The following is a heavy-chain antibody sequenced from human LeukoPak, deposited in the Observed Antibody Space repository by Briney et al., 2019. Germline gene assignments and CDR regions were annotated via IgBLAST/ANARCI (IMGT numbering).Heavy chain of an antibody. Sequence: GGSLRLSCAASGFTFEGFVMTWVRQVPGKGLEWMSGIHWDDDKTEYADSVKGRFTISRDNARKSLHLEMSSLRVEDTALYYCARVYGYYYYYMDVWGNGTAVSVSS. CDR3: ARVYGYYYYYMDV. J-gene: IGHJ6*03. CDR2: IHWDDDKT. D-gene: IGHD3-10*01. CDR1: GFTFEGFV. V-gene: IGHV3-20*04.